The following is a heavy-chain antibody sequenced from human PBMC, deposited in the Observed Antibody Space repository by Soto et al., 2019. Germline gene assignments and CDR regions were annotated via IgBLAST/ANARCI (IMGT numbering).Heavy chain of an antibody. Sequence: PSETLSLTCLVSGFPISSPYSWGWIRPPPGKGLEWIGSISHTGTTSYSPSLTSRVSISVDTSKNQVSLKLTSVKAADTAVYFCARVTMVIRDSDHFGVDVWGHGTTVTVSS. CDR3: ARVTMVIRDSDHFGVDV. CDR2: ISHTGTT. V-gene: IGHV4-38-2*02. D-gene: IGHD4-17*01. J-gene: IGHJ6*02. CDR1: GFPISSPYS.